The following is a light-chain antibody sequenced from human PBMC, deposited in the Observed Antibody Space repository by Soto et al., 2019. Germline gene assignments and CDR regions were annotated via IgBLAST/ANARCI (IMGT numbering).Light chain of an antibody. CDR1: RSVNSN. CDR3: QQFDNRPPVT. V-gene: IGKV3-15*01. Sequence: EIVMTQSPATLSVSPGERATLSCRASRSVNSNLAWYQQKPGQAPTLLIYDASTRATGIPARFSGSGSGTEFTLTISSLQSEDFAVYYCQQFDNRPPVTFGQGTRLEIK. J-gene: IGKJ5*01. CDR2: DAS.